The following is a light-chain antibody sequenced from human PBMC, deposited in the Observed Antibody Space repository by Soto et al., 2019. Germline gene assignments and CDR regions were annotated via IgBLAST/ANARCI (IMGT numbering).Light chain of an antibody. CDR2: LDSDGSH. V-gene: IGLV4-69*01. J-gene: IGLJ2*01. Sequence: QSVLTQSPSASASLGASVKLTCTLSSGDSRYAIAWHQQQPEKGPRYLMKLDSDGSHTKGDAIPDRFSGSSSGAERYLTISSLQSEDEADYYCQTWGTGIHVVFGGGTKLTVL. CDR1: SGDSRYA. CDR3: QTWGTGIHVV.